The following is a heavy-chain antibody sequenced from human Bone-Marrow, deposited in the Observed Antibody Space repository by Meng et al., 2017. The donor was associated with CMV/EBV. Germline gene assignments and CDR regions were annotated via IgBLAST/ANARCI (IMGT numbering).Heavy chain of an antibody. CDR2: ISSSSSTI. J-gene: IGHJ4*02. CDR3: ARDEYDSSGLFDY. V-gene: IGHV3-48*04. CDR1: GFTFSSYS. Sequence: GESLKISCAASGFTFSSYSMNWVRQAPGKGLEWVSYISSSSSTIYYADSVKRRFTISRDNAKNSLYLQMNSLRAEDTAVYYCARDEYDSSGLFDYWGQGTLVTVSS. D-gene: IGHD3-22*01.